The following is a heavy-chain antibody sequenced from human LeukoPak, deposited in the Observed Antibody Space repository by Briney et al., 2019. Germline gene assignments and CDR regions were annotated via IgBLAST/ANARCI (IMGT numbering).Heavy chain of an antibody. CDR1: GFTFSSYE. CDR3: ARPLMYYYGSETYFWFDP. CDR2: ISSSGSTK. V-gene: IGHV3-48*03. J-gene: IGHJ5*02. D-gene: IGHD3-10*01. Sequence: GGSLRLSCAASGFTFSSYEMNWVRQAPGKGLEWVSYISSSGSTKYYADSVKGRFTISRDNAKNSLYLQMNSLRAEDTAVYYCARPLMYYYGSETYFWFDPWGQGTLVTVSS.